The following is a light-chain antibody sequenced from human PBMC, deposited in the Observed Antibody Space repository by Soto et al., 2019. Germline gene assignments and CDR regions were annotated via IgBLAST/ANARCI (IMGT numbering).Light chain of an antibody. CDR1: QSVGTY. Sequence: DTVLTQSPGTLSLSPGERATLSCRASQSVGTYLAWYQQKPGQAPRLLIYDASNRATGIAPRFRGSGSGTDFTLTINRLEPEDFAVYYCQQYGSSPGTFGQGTKLEIK. CDR3: QQYGSSPGT. J-gene: IGKJ2*01. V-gene: IGKV3-20*01. CDR2: DAS.